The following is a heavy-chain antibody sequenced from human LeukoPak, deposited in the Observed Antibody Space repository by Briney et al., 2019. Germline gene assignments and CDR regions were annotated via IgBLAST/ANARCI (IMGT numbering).Heavy chain of an antibody. Sequence: SETLSLTCAVYGGSFSGYYWSWIRQPPGKGLEWIGEINHSGSTNYNPSLKSRVTISVDTSKNQFSLKLSSVTAADTAVYYCARRDRTIFGVVRDYWGQGTLVTVSS. CDR1: GGSFSGYY. V-gene: IGHV4-34*01. D-gene: IGHD3-3*01. CDR3: ARRDRTIFGVVRDY. CDR2: INHSGST. J-gene: IGHJ4*02.